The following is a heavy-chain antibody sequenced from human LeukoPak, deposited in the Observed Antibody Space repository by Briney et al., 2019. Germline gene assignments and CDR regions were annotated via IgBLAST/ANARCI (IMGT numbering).Heavy chain of an antibody. Sequence: ASVKVSCKASGGTFSSYAISWVRQAPGQGLEWMGRIIPILGIANYAQKFQGRVTITADKSTSTAYMELSSLRSEDTAVYYCARVRVGYDSFFDYWGQGTLVTVSS. CDR2: IIPILGIA. V-gene: IGHV1-69*04. CDR3: ARVRVGYDSFFDY. D-gene: IGHD3-22*01. CDR1: GGTFSSYA. J-gene: IGHJ4*02.